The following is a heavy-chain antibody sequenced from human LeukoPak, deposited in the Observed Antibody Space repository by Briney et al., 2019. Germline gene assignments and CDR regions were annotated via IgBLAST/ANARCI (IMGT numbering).Heavy chain of an antibody. V-gene: IGHV3-66*01. Sequence: GGSLRLSCAASGFTVSSNYMSWVRQAPGKGLEWVSVIYSGGSTYYADSVKGRFTISRDNSKNTLYLQMNSLRAEDTAVYYCARYSGDYALDYWGQGTLVTVSS. CDR3: ARYSGDYALDY. CDR1: GFTVSSNY. CDR2: IYSGGST. D-gene: IGHD4-17*01. J-gene: IGHJ4*02.